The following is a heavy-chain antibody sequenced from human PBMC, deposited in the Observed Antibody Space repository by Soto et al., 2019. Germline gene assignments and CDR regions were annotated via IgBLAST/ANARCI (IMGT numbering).Heavy chain of an antibody. CDR1: GYTFTSYA. CDR3: ATDPRGGAGGAYFDY. CDR2: INAGNGNT. Sequence: ASVKVSCKASGYTFTSYAMHWVRQAPGQRLEWMGWINAGNGNTKYSQKFQGRVTITRDTSASTAYMELSSLRSEDTAVYYCATDPRGGAGGAYFDYWGQGTLVTVSS. D-gene: IGHD3-16*01. J-gene: IGHJ4*02. V-gene: IGHV1-3*01.